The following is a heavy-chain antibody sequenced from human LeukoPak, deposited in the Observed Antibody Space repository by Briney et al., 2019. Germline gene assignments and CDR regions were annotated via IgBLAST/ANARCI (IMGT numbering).Heavy chain of an antibody. CDR1: GGSISSYY. D-gene: IGHD3-10*01. J-gene: IGHJ6*02. CDR3: ARIYGSGSYYDYYYGMDV. V-gene: IGHV4-4*07. Sequence: SETLSLTCTVSGGSISSYYWSWLRQPAGKGLEWIGRIYTSGSTNCNPSLKSRVTMSVDTSKNQFSLKLSSVTAADAAVYYCARIYGSGSYYDYYYGMDVWGQGTTVTVSS. CDR2: IYTSGST.